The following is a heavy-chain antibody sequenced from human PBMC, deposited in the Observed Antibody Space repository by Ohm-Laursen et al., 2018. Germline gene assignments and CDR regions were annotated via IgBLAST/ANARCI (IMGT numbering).Heavy chain of an antibody. J-gene: IGHJ6*02. Sequence: SVKVSCKASGGTFSSYAISWVRQAPGQGLEWMGGIIPIFGTANYAQKFQGRVTITADESTSTAYMELSSLRSEDTAVYYCARSIVVVPAAIGYYYGMDVWGQGTTVTVSS. CDR3: ARSIVVVPAAIGYYYGMDV. V-gene: IGHV1-69*13. CDR2: IIPIFGTA. D-gene: IGHD2-2*02. CDR1: GGTFSSYA.